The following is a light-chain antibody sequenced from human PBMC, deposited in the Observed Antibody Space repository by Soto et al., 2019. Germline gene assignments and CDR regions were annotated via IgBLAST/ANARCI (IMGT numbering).Light chain of an antibody. CDR3: QQYGSSPIT. CDR1: QSVSSD. Sequence: EIVLTQSPATLSVSPGERATLSCRASQSVSSDLAWYQQKPGQAPRLLIYGASSRAPGIPDRFSGSGSGTDFTLTITPLELEDFAVYFCQQYGSSPITFGQGTRLEIK. J-gene: IGKJ5*01. CDR2: GAS. V-gene: IGKV3-20*01.